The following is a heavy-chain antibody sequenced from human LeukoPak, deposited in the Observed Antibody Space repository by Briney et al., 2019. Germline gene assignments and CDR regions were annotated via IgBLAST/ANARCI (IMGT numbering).Heavy chain of an antibody. CDR1: GFTFSSYA. CDR3: AKRRSRYSSSSEYYFDY. Sequence: GRSLRLSCAASGFTFSSYAMHWVREAPGKGLEWVAVISYDGSNKYYADSVKGRFTISRDNSKNTLYLQMNSLRAEDTAVYYCAKRRSRYSSSSEYYFDYWGQGTLVTVSS. D-gene: IGHD6-6*01. J-gene: IGHJ4*02. CDR2: ISYDGSNK. V-gene: IGHV3-30-3*02.